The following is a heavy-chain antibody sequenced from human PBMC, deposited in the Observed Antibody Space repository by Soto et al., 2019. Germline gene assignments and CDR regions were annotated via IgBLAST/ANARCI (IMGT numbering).Heavy chain of an antibody. Sequence: QVQLVESGGGVVQPGRSLRLSCAASGFTFSSYGMHWVRQAPGKGLEWVAVIWYDGSNKYYADSVKGRFTISRDNSKNTPYLQRNSLRAEDTAVYYCARDSGYSSSWSDYWGQGTLVTVSS. D-gene: IGHD6-13*01. J-gene: IGHJ4*02. CDR2: IWYDGSNK. CDR1: GFTFSSYG. CDR3: ARDSGYSSSWSDY. V-gene: IGHV3-33*01.